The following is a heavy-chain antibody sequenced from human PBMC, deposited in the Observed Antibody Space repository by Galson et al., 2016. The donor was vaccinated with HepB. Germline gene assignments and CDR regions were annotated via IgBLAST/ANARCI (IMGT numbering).Heavy chain of an antibody. J-gene: IGHJ4*02. D-gene: IGHD3-22*01. V-gene: IGHV3-11*06. CDR1: GFTFSDYY. Sequence: SLRLSCAASGFTFSDYYMSWIRQAPGKGLEWVSFISGSGFSTNYAGPVRGRFTISRDIAKNSVHLEMNNLRAEDTAVYYCARDRGENYESSGYHDYWGQGALVTVSS. CDR3: ARDRGENYESSGYHDY. CDR2: ISGSGFST.